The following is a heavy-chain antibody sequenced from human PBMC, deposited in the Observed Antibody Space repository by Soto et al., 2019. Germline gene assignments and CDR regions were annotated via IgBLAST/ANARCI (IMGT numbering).Heavy chain of an antibody. J-gene: IGHJ4*02. CDR1: GYTFTGYY. V-gene: IGHV1-2*02. CDR2: INPNSGGT. CDR3: ASWGLAEAELNYFDY. D-gene: IGHD6-13*01. Sequence: ASVKVSCKASGYTFTGYYMHWVRQAPGQGLEWMGWINPNSGGTNYAQKFQGRVTMTRDTSISTAYMELSRLRSDDTAVYYCASWGLAEAELNYFDYWVQRTLVTVSS.